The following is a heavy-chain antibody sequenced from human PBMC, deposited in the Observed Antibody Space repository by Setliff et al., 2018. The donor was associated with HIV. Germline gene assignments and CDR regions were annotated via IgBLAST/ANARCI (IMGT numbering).Heavy chain of an antibody. D-gene: IGHD6-19*01. CDR1: GFTVSSSY. Sequence: AGGSLRLSCEASGFTVSSSYMSWVRQAPGKGLECVSIFYSGGSTYYSDSVKGRFTIARDKSKNSLYLQMNSLRAEDTAVYYCARQGAVTGHSFDSWGPGAPVTVSS. J-gene: IGHJ4*02. V-gene: IGHV3-66*04. CDR2: FYSGGST. CDR3: ARQGAVTGHSFDS.